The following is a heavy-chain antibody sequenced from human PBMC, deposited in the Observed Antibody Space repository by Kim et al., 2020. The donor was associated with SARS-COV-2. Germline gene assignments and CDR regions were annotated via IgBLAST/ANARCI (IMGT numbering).Heavy chain of an antibody. J-gene: IGHJ4*02. Sequence: GSAQKFQGRVTMTRNTSISTAYMELSSLKSEDTAIYYCAFRSTVTTTIDYWGQGTQVTVSS. CDR3: AFRSTVTTTIDY. V-gene: IGHV1-8*01. D-gene: IGHD4-17*01.